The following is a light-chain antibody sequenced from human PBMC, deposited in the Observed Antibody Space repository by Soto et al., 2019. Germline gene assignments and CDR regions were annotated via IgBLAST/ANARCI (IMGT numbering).Light chain of an antibody. Sequence: QSALTQPPPVSGSPGQSVTISCTGTSTDFVSYNRVSWYQQPPGTAPKLIIYEASNRPSGVPDRFSGSKSGNTASLTISGLQAADEADYYCSLYTSENTDVFGTGTKVTVL. J-gene: IGLJ1*01. V-gene: IGLV2-18*01. CDR2: EAS. CDR3: SLYTSENTDV. CDR1: STDFVSYNR.